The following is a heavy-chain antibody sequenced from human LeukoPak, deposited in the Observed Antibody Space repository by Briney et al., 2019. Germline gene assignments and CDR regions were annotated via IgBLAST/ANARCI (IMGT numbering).Heavy chain of an antibody. CDR3: VADSGGRSGGDY. Sequence: GESLRLSCSGSGFSFSSFWMHWIRQVPGQGVEWVSRIRTDGTVTTYADSVTGRFTISRDNSKKTMYLQMHRLTPDDTAIYYCVADSGGRSGGDYWGQGAPVTVSS. D-gene: IGHD1-26*01. CDR2: IRTDGTVT. J-gene: IGHJ4*02. CDR1: GFSFSSFW. V-gene: IGHV3-74*01.